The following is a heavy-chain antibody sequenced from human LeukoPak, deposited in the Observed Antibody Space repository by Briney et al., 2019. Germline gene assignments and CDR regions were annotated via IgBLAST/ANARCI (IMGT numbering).Heavy chain of an antibody. J-gene: IGHJ4*02. CDR3: ARVQGYFQY. CDR2: IYPGDSDT. Sequence: GESLKISCKGSGYSFTSYWIGWVRQMPGKGLEWMGIIYPGDSDTRYSPSFQGQVTMSVDKSINTAYPQWSSVKASDTAMYYCARVQGYFQYWGQGTLVTVSS. V-gene: IGHV5-51*01. CDR1: GYSFTSYW. D-gene: IGHD1-1*01.